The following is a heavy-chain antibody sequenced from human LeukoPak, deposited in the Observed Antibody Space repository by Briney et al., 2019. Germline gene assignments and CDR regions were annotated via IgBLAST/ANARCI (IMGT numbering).Heavy chain of an antibody. Sequence: SETLSLTCAVYGGSFSGYYWSWIRQPPGKGLEWIGEINHSGSTNYNPSLKSRVTISVDTSKSQFSLKLSSVTAADTAVYYCARGRGYSYGYGMDVWGQGTTVTVSS. CDR1: GGSFSGYY. J-gene: IGHJ6*02. D-gene: IGHD5-18*01. CDR3: ARGRGYSYGYGMDV. CDR2: INHSGST. V-gene: IGHV4-34*01.